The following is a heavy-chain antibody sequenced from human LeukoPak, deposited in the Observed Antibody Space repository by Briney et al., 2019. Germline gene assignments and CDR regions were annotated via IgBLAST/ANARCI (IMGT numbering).Heavy chain of an antibody. D-gene: IGHD2-2*01. V-gene: IGHV1-2*04. CDR3: ARNLGYCSSTSCYHPFDY. CDR2: INTNSGGT. J-gene: IGHJ4*02. CDR1: GYTFTVYY. Sequence: ASVKVSCKASGYTFTVYYMHWVRQAPGQALEWMGWINTNSGGTNYAQKFQGWVTMTRDTSISTAYMELSRLRSDDTAVYYCARNLGYCSSTSCYHPFDYWGQGTLVTVSS.